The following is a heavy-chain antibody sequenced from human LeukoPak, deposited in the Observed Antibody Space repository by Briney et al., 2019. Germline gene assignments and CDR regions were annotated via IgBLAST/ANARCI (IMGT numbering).Heavy chain of an antibody. CDR1: GGSFSGYY. D-gene: IGHD5-24*01. J-gene: IGHJ4*02. CDR2: INHSGST. V-gene: IGHV4-34*01. CDR3: ARGQRWLQFFDY. Sequence: SETLSLTCAVYGGSFSGYYWSWIRQPPGKGLEWIGEINHSGSTNYNPSLKSRVTISVDTSKNQFSLKLSSVTAADTAVYYCARGQRWLQFFDYWGQGTLVTVSS.